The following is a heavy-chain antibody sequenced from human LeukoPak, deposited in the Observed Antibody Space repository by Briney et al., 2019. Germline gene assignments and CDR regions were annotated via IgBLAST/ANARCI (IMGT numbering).Heavy chain of an antibody. V-gene: IGHV3-23*01. CDR2: ISGSGGST. Sequence: GGSLRLSCAASGFTFSSYAMSWVRQAPGKGLEWVSAISGSGGSTYYADSVKGRFTISRDDSKNTLYLQMNSLRAEDTAVYYCAKAYGSGSYYNTPYYFDYWGQGTLVTVSS. CDR1: GFTFSSYA. D-gene: IGHD3-10*01. CDR3: AKAYGSGSYYNTPYYFDY. J-gene: IGHJ4*02.